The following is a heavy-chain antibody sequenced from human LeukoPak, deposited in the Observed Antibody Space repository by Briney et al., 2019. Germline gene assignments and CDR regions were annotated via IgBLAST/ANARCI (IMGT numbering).Heavy chain of an antibody. D-gene: IGHD3-3*01. CDR3: ARDRAGNYDFWSGYFDY. CDR2: ISYDGSNK. V-gene: IGHV3-30*04. CDR1: GFTFSSYA. Sequence: GGSLRLSCAASGFTFSSYAMHWVRQAPGKGLEWVAVISYDGSNKYYADSVKGRFTISRDNSKNTLYLQMNSLRAEDTAVYYCARDRAGNYDFWSGYFDYWGQGTLVTVSS. J-gene: IGHJ4*02.